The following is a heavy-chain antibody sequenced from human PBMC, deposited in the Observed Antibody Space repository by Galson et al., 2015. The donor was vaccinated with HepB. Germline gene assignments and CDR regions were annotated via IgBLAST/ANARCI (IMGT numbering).Heavy chain of an antibody. CDR3: ATEGESSGYMYYFDY. D-gene: IGHD3-22*01. J-gene: IGHJ4*02. V-gene: IGHV1-24*01. CDR1: GYTLTELS. CDR2: FDLEDGET. Sequence: SVKVSCKVSGYTLTELSMHWVRQAPGKGLEWMGGFDLEDGETIYAEKFQGRVTMTEDTSTDSAYMELSSLRSEDTAVYYCATEGESSGYMYYFDYWGQGTLVTVSS.